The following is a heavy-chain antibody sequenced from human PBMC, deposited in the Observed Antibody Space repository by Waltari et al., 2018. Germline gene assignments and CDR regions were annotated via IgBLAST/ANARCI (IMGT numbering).Heavy chain of an antibody. J-gene: IGHJ4*02. Sequence: VQLQESGPGLVKPSQTLSLTCTVSGSSLSSGGYSWSWIRQHPGKGLEWIGYIYYSGSTYYNPSLKSRVTISVDTSKNQFSLKLSSVTAADTAVYYCARDSMVRGQRGYWGQGTLVTVSS. CDR3: ARDSMVRGQRGY. CDR2: IYYSGST. D-gene: IGHD3-10*01. V-gene: IGHV4-31*03. CDR1: GSSLSSGGYS.